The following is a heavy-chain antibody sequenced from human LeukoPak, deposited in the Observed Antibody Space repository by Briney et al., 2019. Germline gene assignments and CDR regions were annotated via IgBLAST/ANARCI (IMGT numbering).Heavy chain of an antibody. V-gene: IGHV3-21*01. CDR3: ARDLATTVVTPLAFDI. D-gene: IGHD4-23*01. Sequence: GGSLRLSCAASGFTFSSYSMNWVRQAPGKGLEWVSSISSSSSYIYYADSVKGRFTISRDNAKNSLYLQMNSLRAEDTAVYYCARDLATTVVTPLAFDIWGQGTMVTVSS. J-gene: IGHJ3*02. CDR1: GFTFSSYS. CDR2: ISSSSSYI.